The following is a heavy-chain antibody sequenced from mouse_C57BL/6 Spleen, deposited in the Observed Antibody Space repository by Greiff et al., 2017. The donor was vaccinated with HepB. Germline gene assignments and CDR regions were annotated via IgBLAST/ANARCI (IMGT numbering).Heavy chain of an antibody. V-gene: IGHV1-26*01. J-gene: IGHJ2*01. D-gene: IGHD1-1*01. Sequence: EVQLQQSGPELVKPGASVKISCTASGYTFTDYYMNWVKQSHGKSLEWIGDINPNNGGTSYNQKFKGKATLTVDKSSSTAYMELRSLTSEDSAVYYCARYYGHDYWGQGTTLTVSS. CDR1: GYTFTDYY. CDR2: INPNNGGT. CDR3: ARYYGHDY.